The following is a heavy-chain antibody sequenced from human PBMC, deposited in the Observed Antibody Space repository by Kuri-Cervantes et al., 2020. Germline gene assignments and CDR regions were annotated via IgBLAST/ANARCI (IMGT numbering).Heavy chain of an antibody. J-gene: IGHJ4*02. CDR3: ARLGMAGYFDY. V-gene: IGHV4-59*08. Sequence: GSLRLSCTVSGGSISSYYWSWIRQPPGKGLEWIGYIYYSGSTNYNPSLKSRVTISVDTSKNQFSLKLSSVTAADTAVYYCARLGMAGYFDYWGQGTLVTVSS. CDR1: GGSISSYY. D-gene: IGHD6-19*01. CDR2: IYYSGST.